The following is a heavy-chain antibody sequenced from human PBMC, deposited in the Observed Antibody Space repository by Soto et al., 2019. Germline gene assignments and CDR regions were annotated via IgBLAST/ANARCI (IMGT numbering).Heavy chain of an antibody. J-gene: IGHJ4*02. CDR3: ATSQKGYNWNYFDH. V-gene: IGHV4-39*01. CDR1: CGSIIGSYYY. D-gene: IGHD1-20*01. CDR2: VFYTGFT. Sequence: SATLCLTCAVSCGSIIGSYYYWGWLRQSPGKGPEWIGSVFYTGFTSYNPSLESRVSVSVDTSKNQFSLKGSGVSAADTAVYYCATSQKGYNWNYFDHWGQGALVTVSS.